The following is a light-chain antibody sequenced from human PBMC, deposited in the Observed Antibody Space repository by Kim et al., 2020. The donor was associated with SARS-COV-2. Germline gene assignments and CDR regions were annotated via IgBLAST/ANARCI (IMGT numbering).Light chain of an antibody. CDR1: QSVSSSY. V-gene: IGKV3-20*01. Sequence: EIVLTQSPGTLSLSPGERATLSCRASQSVSSSYLAWYQQKPGQAPRLLIYGASGRATGIPDRFSGSGSGTDFTLTISRLEHEDFAVYYCQQYGSSLWGFGQGAKVEIK. CDR2: GAS. J-gene: IGKJ1*01. CDR3: QQYGSSLWG.